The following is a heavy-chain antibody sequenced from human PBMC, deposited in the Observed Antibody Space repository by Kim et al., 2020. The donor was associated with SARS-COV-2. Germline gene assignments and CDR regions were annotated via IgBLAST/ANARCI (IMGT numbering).Heavy chain of an antibody. J-gene: IGHJ5*02. D-gene: IGHD2-15*01. CDR2: XSSSSSTI. CDR1: GFTFTSYS. CDR3: ARDTYCXGGSXXSDWFDP. V-gene: IGHV3-48*01. Sequence: GGSLRLSCAASGFTFTSYSMNWVRQAPGKGLEWVSYXSSSSSTIYYADSVKGRFTISRDNAKNSLYLQMNSLRGEDTAVYYCARDTYCXGGSXXSDWFDPWGQGTLVTVSS.